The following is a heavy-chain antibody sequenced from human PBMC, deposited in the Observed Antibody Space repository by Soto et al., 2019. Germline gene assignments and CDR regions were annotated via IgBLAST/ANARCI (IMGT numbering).Heavy chain of an antibody. CDR3: VRTSLVVAAATREDY. Sequence: EVQLVESGGGLVQPGESLRLSCAASGFTFSSYWMHWVRQAPGKGLVWVSRINSDGSSTSYAGSVKGRFTISRDNAKNTRYLQMNSLRAEDTAVYYCVRTSLVVAAATREDYCGQGTMVTV. CDR2: INSDGSST. CDR1: GFTFSSYW. V-gene: IGHV3-74*01. D-gene: IGHD2-15*01. J-gene: IGHJ4*02.